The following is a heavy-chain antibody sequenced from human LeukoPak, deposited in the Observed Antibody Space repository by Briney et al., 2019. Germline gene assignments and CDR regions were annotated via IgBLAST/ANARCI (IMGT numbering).Heavy chain of an antibody. V-gene: IGHV1-8*01. CDR2: MNPNSGNT. CDR3: ARGPLVYCSGSYYDF. CDR1: GYTFTTYD. D-gene: IGHD3-10*01. J-gene: IGHJ4*02. Sequence: ASVKVFCKASGYTFTTYDINWARQATGQGLEWMGWMNPNSGNTGYAQKFQGRVSMTRITSINTAYMELSSLRSEDTAVYYCARGPLVYCSGSYYDFWGQGTLVTVSS.